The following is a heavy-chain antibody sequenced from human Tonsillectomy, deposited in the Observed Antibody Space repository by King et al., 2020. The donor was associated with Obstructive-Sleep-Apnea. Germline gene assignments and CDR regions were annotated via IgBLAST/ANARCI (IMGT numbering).Heavy chain of an antibody. V-gene: IGHV3-9*01. Sequence: VQLVESGGGLVQPGRSLRLSCAASGFTFDDYAMHWVRPAPGKGLEWVSGISWNSGSIGYADSVKGRFTISRDNAKNSLYLQMNSLRAEDTALYYCAKDLYGSGSYHFDYWGQGTLVTVSS. CDR1: GFTFDDYA. CDR3: AKDLYGSGSYHFDY. J-gene: IGHJ4*02. D-gene: IGHD3-10*01. CDR2: ISWNSGSI.